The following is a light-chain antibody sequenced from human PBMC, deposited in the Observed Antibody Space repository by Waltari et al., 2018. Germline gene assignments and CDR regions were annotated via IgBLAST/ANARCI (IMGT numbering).Light chain of an antibody. V-gene: IGLV2-14*01. Sequence: QSALTQPTSVSGSPGQSITISCTGTSRDVGSYNYLSWYQQYPGQVPQLLIYNVSDRPSGVSSRFSGSKSGNTASLTISGLQADDEADYYCNSYTGSSSWVFGGGTKVTVL. CDR2: NVS. J-gene: IGLJ3*02. CDR1: SRDVGSYNY. CDR3: NSYTGSSSWV.